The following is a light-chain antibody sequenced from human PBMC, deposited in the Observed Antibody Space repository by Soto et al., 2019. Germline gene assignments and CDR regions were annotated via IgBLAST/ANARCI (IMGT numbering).Light chain of an antibody. Sequence: ENALTQSPVTLSLSPGDRATLSCRASQSVGTYLAWYQHKPGQAPRLLIVDASKRATGIPARFSGSGSGTEFTLTISSLEPEDFAVYYCQHRSNWPSWTFGEGTKVEIK. CDR1: QSVGTY. V-gene: IGKV3-11*01. CDR2: DAS. J-gene: IGKJ1*01. CDR3: QHRSNWPSWT.